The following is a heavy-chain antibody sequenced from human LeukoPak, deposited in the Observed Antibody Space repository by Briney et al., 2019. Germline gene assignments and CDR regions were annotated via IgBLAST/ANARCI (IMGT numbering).Heavy chain of an antibody. CDR3: VRFLELFDY. CDR2: ISAYNGNT. Sequence: GASVNVSCKASVYTFTIYGISWVRQAPGQGLEWMGWISAYNGNTNYAQKLQGRVTMTTDTSTSTAYMELRSLRSDDTAVYYCVRFLELFDYWGQGTLVTVSS. CDR1: VYTFTIYG. D-gene: IGHD3-3*01. J-gene: IGHJ4*02. V-gene: IGHV1-18*01.